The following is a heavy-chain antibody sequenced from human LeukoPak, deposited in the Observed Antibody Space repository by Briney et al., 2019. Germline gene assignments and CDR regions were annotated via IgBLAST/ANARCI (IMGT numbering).Heavy chain of an antibody. CDR3: AGMGMDPAMVTNFFDY. CDR2: IHPSGGST. V-gene: IGHV1-46*01. Sequence: GASVKVSCKTSGYTFTSYYLHWVRQAPGQGLQWMGVIHPSGGSTSLGQNFQGRVTMTRDTSTSTVYMELSSLRSEDTAVYYCAGMGMDPAMVTNFFDYWGQGTLVTVSS. D-gene: IGHD5-18*01. CDR1: GYTFTSYY. J-gene: IGHJ4*02.